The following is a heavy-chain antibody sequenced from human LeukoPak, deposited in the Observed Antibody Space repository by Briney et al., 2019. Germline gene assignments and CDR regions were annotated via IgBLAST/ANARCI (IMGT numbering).Heavy chain of an antibody. Sequence: ASVKVSCKASGYTFTSYGISWVRQAPGQGLEWMGLVSAYSGNTNFAQKLQGRVTMTTDTSTSTAYMELRSLRSDDTAVYFCARGADTGSYGSLVYFDYWGQGTLVTVSS. CDR1: GYTFTSYG. D-gene: IGHD3-16*01. CDR2: VSAYSGNT. CDR3: ARGADTGSYGSLVYFDY. J-gene: IGHJ4*02. V-gene: IGHV1-18*01.